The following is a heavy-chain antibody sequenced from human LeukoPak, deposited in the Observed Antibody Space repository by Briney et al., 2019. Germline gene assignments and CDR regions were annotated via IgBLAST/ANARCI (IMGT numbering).Heavy chain of an antibody. Sequence: KPSETLSLTCTVSGGSISSYHWSWIRQPAGKGLEWIGRIYTSGSTNYNPSLKSRVTMSVDTSKNQFSLKLNSVTAADTAVYYCARVTRQIVATSPNAHYYGMDVWGQGTTVTVSS. D-gene: IGHD5-12*01. CDR3: ARVTRQIVATSPNAHYYGMDV. CDR2: IYTSGST. CDR1: GGSISSYH. J-gene: IGHJ6*02. V-gene: IGHV4-4*07.